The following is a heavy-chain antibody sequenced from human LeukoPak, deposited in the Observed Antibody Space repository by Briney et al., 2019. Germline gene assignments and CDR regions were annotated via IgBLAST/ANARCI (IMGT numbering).Heavy chain of an antibody. Sequence: SVKVSCKASGGTFSSYAISWVRQAPGQGLEWMGGIIPIFGTANYAQRFQGRVTITADESTSTAYMELSSLRSEDTAVYYCARSGPPHYGDPIDLWGRGTLVTVSS. D-gene: IGHD4-17*01. CDR3: ARSGPPHYGDPIDL. CDR1: GGTFSSYA. V-gene: IGHV1-69*13. CDR2: IIPIFGTA. J-gene: IGHJ5*02.